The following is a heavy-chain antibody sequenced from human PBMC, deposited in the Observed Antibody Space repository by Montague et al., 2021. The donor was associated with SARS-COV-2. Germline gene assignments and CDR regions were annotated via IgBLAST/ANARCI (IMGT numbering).Heavy chain of an antibody. Sequence: TLSLTCTVSIGSIISGGYYWSWIRQPAGKGLEWIGRIYTSGSTNYNPSLKSRVTISVDTSKNQFSLKLSSVTAADTAVYYCARDGYSSGWNGLHWFDPWGQGTLVTVSS. CDR3: ARDGYSSGWNGLHWFDP. J-gene: IGHJ5*02. CDR1: IGSIISGGYY. V-gene: IGHV4-61*02. CDR2: IYTSGST. D-gene: IGHD6-25*01.